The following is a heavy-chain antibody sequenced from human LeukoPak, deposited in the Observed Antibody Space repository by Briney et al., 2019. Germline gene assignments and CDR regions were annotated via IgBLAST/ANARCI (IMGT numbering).Heavy chain of an antibody. J-gene: IGHJ4*02. CDR1: GFAFNSHS. D-gene: IGHD3-3*01. V-gene: IGHV3-15*01. Sequence: GGSLRLSCEASGFAFNSHSMYWVRQAPGKGLEWVGRINSNTNGGTTDYAAPVKGRFMISRDDSKNTLYLQMNSLKSEDTAVYYCTTDHRTIYGVVFPDYWGQGTLVTVSS. CDR3: TTDHRTIYGVVFPDY. CDR2: INSNTNGGTT.